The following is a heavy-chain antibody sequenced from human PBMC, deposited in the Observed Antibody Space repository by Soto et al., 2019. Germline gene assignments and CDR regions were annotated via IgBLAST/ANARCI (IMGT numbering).Heavy chain of an antibody. D-gene: IGHD2-8*01. CDR3: ARLIGNSWLDS. Sequence: SQTLSLTCVMSGESVSSNYATWDWIRPSPSRGLEWLGRTYYRSKWYNDYAVSVKGRITINPDTSNNQLSLQLNSVTPDDTAVYYCARLIGNSWLDSWGQGTLVTVSS. V-gene: IGHV6-1*01. CDR2: TYYRSKWYN. J-gene: IGHJ5*01. CDR1: GESVSSNYAT.